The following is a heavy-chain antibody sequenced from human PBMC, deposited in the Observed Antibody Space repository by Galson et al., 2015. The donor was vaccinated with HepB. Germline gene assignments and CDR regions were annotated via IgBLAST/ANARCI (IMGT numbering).Heavy chain of an antibody. D-gene: IGHD3-22*01. Sequence: ETLSLTCTVSGGSISSYYWSWIRQPPGKGLEWIGYIYYSGSTNYNPSLKSRVTISVDTSKNQFSLKLSSVTAADTAVYYCALHDSSGYYLGYWGQGTLVTVSS. CDR1: GGSISSYY. CDR2: IYYSGST. V-gene: IGHV4-59*01. J-gene: IGHJ4*02. CDR3: ALHDSSGYYLGY.